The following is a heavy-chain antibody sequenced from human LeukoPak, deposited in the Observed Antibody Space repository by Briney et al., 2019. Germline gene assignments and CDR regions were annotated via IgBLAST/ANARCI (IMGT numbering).Heavy chain of an antibody. Sequence: PGGSLRLSCAASGFTFSSYAMSWVRQAPGKGLEWVSATSGSGGSTYYADSVKGRFTISRDNSKNKVYLQMNSLRAEDTAVYYCAKDLFGEYSGWYKAGDYWGQGTLVTVSS. D-gene: IGHD6-19*01. CDR2: TSGSGGST. V-gene: IGHV3-23*01. CDR1: GFTFSSYA. CDR3: AKDLFGEYSGWYKAGDY. J-gene: IGHJ4*02.